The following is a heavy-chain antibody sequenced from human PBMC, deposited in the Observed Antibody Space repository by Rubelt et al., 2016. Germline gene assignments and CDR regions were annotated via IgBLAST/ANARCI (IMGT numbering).Heavy chain of an antibody. CDR1: GDTSLHF. V-gene: IGHV4-59*08. Sequence: QVQLQESGPGLVKPSETLSLTCAVSGDTSLHFWSWVRQPPGKGLEWIGSISNGGRTNYSPSLKSRVTISVDTSKNQFTLKLSSVTAADTAVYYCARHMVRGVIMSWFDPWGQGTLVTVSS. CDR2: ISNGGRT. CDR3: ARHMVRGVIMSWFDP. J-gene: IGHJ5*02. D-gene: IGHD3-10*01.